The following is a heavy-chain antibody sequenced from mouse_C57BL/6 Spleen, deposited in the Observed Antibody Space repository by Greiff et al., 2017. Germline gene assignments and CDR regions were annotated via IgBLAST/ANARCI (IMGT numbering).Heavy chain of an antibody. Sequence: EVKLMESGGGLVQPKGSLKLSCAASGFSFNTYAMNWVRQAPGKGLEWVARIRSKSNNYATYYADSVKDRFTISRDDSESMLYLQMNNLKTEDTAMYYCVRAYGNFYYFDYWGQGTTLTVSS. CDR1: GFSFNTYA. D-gene: IGHD2-10*02. J-gene: IGHJ2*01. CDR2: IRSKSNNYAT. CDR3: VRAYGNFYYFDY. V-gene: IGHV10-1*01.